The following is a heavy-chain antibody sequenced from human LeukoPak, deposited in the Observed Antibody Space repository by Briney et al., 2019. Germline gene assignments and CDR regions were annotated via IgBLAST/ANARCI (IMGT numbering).Heavy chain of an antibody. CDR1: GFTFSNAW. V-gene: IGHV3-15*01. D-gene: IGHD2-21*01. Sequence: PEGSLRLSCAASGFTFSNAWMSWVRQAPGKGLEWVGRIKSKTDGGTTDYAAPVKGRFTISRDDSKNTLYLQMNSLKTEDTAVYYCTTCGDCYSMPDAEYFQHWGQGTLVTVSS. CDR2: IKSKTDGGTT. J-gene: IGHJ1*01. CDR3: TTCGDCYSMPDAEYFQH.